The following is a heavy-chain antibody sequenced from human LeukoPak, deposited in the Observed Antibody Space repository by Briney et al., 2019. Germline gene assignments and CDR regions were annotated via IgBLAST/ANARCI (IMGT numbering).Heavy chain of an antibody. D-gene: IGHD6-13*01. CDR1: GFTFSSYS. J-gene: IGHJ4*02. CDR3: ATGYSSSWYLDYFDY. CDR2: ISGSSSYI. V-gene: IGHV3-21*01. Sequence: GGSLRLSCAASGFTFSSYSMNWVRQAPGKGLEWVSSISGSSSYIYYADSVKGRFTISRDNAKNSLYLQMNSLRAEDTAVYYCATGYSSSWYLDYFDYWGQGTLVTVSS.